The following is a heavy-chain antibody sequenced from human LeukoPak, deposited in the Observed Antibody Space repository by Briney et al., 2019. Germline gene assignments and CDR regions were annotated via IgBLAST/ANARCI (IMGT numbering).Heavy chain of an antibody. J-gene: IGHJ4*02. CDR3: ARVGGDIVVVPAAPWYFDY. V-gene: IGHV1-69*13. CDR2: IIPILGTA. CDR1: GGTFSSYA. D-gene: IGHD2-2*01. Sequence: SVKVSCKASGGTFSSYAISWVRQAPGQGLEWMGGIIPILGTANYAQKFQGRVTITADESTSTAYMELSSLRSDDTAVYYCARVGGDIVVVPAAPWYFDYWGQGTLVTPSS.